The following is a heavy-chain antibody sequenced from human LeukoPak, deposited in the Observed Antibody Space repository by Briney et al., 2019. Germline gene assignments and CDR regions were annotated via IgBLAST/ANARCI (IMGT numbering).Heavy chain of an antibody. CDR2: IYYSGST. D-gene: IGHD6-25*01. CDR3: ARDNGSNWYFDL. Sequence: PSETLSLTCTVSGGSISSSSYYWGWIRQPPGKGLEWIGSIYYSGSTYYNPSLKSRVTISVDTSKNQFSLKLSSVTAADTAVYYCARDNGSNWYFDLWGRGTLVTVSS. J-gene: IGHJ2*01. CDR1: GGSISSSSYY. V-gene: IGHV4-39*07.